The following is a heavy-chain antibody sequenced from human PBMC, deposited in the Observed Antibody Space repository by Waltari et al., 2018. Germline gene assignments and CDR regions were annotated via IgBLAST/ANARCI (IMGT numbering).Heavy chain of an antibody. V-gene: IGHV1-2*06. CDR1: GYTFTGYY. CDR2: INPNSGGT. CDR3: ARGSGASGYYYYYGMDV. Sequence: QVQLVQSGAEVKKPGASVKVSCKASGYTFTGYYMHWVRQAPGQGLEWMGRINPNSGGTNYAQKFQGRVTMTRDTSISTAYMELSRLRSDDTAVYYCARGSGASGYYYYYGMDVWGQGTTVTVSS. D-gene: IGHD3-10*01. J-gene: IGHJ6*02.